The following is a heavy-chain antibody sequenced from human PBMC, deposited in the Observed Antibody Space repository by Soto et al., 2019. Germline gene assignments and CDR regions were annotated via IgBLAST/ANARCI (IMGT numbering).Heavy chain of an antibody. Sequence: QVQLVQSGAEVKKPGASVKVSCKVSGYTFTTNYIHWVRQAPGQGVEWMGIINPSGGSTYYAQKFQGRVTMTRDTSTSTVYMEMGSLGSEDTAVYYCAISDGAEYCQHWGQGTLLTVSS. J-gene: IGHJ1*01. CDR3: AISDGAEYCQH. D-gene: IGHD4-17*01. CDR2: INPSGGST. CDR1: GYTFTTNY. V-gene: IGHV1-46*01.